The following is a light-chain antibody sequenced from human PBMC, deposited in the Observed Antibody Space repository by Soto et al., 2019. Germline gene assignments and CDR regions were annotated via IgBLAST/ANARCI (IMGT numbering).Light chain of an antibody. Sequence: QSALTQPASVSGSPGQSITLSCTGTSSDVGSFDLVSWYQQHPGKAPKLMIFEVSNRPSGVSNRFSGSKSGNTASLSISGLQAEDEADYYCSSYSVSSTSYVFATGTKVTVL. J-gene: IGLJ1*01. CDR1: SSDVGSFDL. V-gene: IGLV2-23*02. CDR3: SSYSVSSTSYV. CDR2: EVS.